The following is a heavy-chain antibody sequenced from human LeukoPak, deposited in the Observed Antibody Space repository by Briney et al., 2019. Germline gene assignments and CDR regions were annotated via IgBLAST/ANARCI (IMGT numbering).Heavy chain of an antibody. Sequence: GVSLRLSCAASGFTFSDYYMSCIRQAPGKGLEWVSYISSSSSYTNYADSVKGRFPISRHNAKTYLYLQMNRLSAEDTAVYYCARGYHPILYYFVFWGKGTLVTVSS. D-gene: IGHD3-16*02. CDR2: ISSSSSYT. J-gene: IGHJ4*02. V-gene: IGHV3-11*06. CDR1: GFTFSDYY. CDR3: ARGYHPILYYFVF.